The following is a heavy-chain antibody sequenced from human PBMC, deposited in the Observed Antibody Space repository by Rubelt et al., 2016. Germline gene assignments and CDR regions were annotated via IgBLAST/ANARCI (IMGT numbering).Heavy chain of an antibody. CDR2: IYYSGST. D-gene: IGHD3-10*01. CDR3: ARVEWVGELSYLDY. J-gene: IGHJ4*02. V-gene: IGHV4-39*07. CDR1: GCSISSSSYY. Sequence: QVQLRASGPGLVKPSETLSLTCTVSGCSISSSSYYWCWIRQPPGKGLEWIGSIYYSGSTYYNPSLKSRVTRSVDTSKNQFSLKLSSVTAADTAVYYCARVEWVGELSYLDYGGQGTLVTVSS.